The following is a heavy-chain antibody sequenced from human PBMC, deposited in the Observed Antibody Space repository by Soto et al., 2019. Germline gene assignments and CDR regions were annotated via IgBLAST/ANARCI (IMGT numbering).Heavy chain of an antibody. CDR1: GFTFSSYG. J-gene: IGHJ6*02. CDR3: AKPSHDSGYYDFWSGYWKAYGMDV. D-gene: IGHD3-3*01. CDR2: ISYDGSNK. Sequence: PGGSLRLSCAAPGFTFSSYGMHWVRQSPGKGLEWVAVISYDGSNKYYADSVKGRFTISRDNSKNTLYLQMNSLRAEDTAVYYCAKPSHDSGYYDFWSGYWKAYGMDVWGQGTTVTVSS. V-gene: IGHV3-30*18.